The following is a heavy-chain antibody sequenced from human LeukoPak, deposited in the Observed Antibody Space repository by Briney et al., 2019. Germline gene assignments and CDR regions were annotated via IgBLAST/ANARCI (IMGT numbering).Heavy chain of an antibody. D-gene: IGHD3-22*01. J-gene: IGHJ4*02. Sequence: GGSLRHSCAASGFTFSSYAMSWVRQAPGKGLEWVSAISGSGGSTYYADSVKSRFTISRDNSKNTLYLQMNSLRAEDTAVYYCAKGQGMGDYYDSSGYSDYWGQGTLVTVSS. CDR1: GFTFSSYA. V-gene: IGHV3-23*01. CDR3: AKGQGMGDYYDSSGYSDY. CDR2: ISGSGGST.